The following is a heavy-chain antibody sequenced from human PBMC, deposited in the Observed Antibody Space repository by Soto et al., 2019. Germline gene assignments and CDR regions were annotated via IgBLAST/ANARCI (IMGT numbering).Heavy chain of an antibody. Sequence: QVQLQESGPGLVKPSQTLSLTCTVSGGSISSGGYYWSWIRQHPGKGLEWIGYIYYSGSTYYNPSLKSRXXIXVXXSKNQFSLKLSSVTAADTAVYYCASLYYYGSGLDYWGQGTLVTVSS. V-gene: IGHV4-31*03. D-gene: IGHD3-10*01. CDR3: ASLYYYGSGLDY. J-gene: IGHJ4*02. CDR2: IYYSGST. CDR1: GGSISSGGYY.